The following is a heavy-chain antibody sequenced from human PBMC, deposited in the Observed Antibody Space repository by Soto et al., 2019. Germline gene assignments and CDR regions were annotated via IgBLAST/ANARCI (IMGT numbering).Heavy chain of an antibody. CDR1: GDSVSSNSAA. J-gene: IGHJ6*02. D-gene: IGHD3-10*01. CDR3: ARATMVRGVIILGMDV. Sequence: PSQTLSLTCAISGDSVSSNSAAWNWIRQSPSRGLEWLGRTYYRSKWYNDYAVSVKSRITINPDTSKNQFSPQLSSVTPEDTAVYYCARATMVRGVIILGMDVWGQGTTVTVSS. V-gene: IGHV6-1*01. CDR2: TYYRSKWYN.